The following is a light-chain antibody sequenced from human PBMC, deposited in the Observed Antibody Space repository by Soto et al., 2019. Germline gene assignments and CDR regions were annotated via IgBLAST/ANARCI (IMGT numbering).Light chain of an antibody. V-gene: IGLV2-14*01. CDR1: SSDVGKYSY. Sequence: QSVLTQPASVSGSPGQSIAISCTGTSSDVGKYSYVSWFQQYPGNAPKLMIYEVSNRPSGVSNRFSGSKSGNTAFLTISGLQGEDEADYYCSSFTTSSTWVFGGGTKLTVL. J-gene: IGLJ3*02. CDR3: SSFTTSSTWV. CDR2: EVS.